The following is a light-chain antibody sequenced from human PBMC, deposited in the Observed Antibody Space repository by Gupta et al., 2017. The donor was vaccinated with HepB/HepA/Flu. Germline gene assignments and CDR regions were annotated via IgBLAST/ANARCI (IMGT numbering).Light chain of an antibody. J-gene: IGKJ4*01. CDR1: QSVSSY. V-gene: IGKV3-11*01. CDR3: QQRSSWPIT. CDR2: DAS. Sequence: EIVLTQSPATLSLSPGERATLSCRASQSVSSYLAWYQQKPGQAPRLLIYDASGRATGIPARFSGSGSGTDFTLTISSLEPEDFAVYYCQQRSSWPITFGGGTKVEIK.